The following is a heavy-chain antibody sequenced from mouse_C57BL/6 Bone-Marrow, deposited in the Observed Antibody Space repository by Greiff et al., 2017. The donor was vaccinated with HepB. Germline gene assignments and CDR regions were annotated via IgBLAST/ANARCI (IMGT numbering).Heavy chain of an antibody. J-gene: IGHJ3*01. D-gene: IGHD2-4*01. CDR2: IDPSDSYT. CDR3: ATLGYDYVFAY. CDR1: GYTFTSYW. Sequence: QVQLQQSGAELVMPGASVKLSCKASGYTFTSYWMHWVKQRPGQDLEWIGEIDPSDSYTNYNQKFKGKSTLTVDKTSSTAYMQLSSLTSEDSAVYYCATLGYDYVFAYWGQGTLVTVSA. V-gene: IGHV1-69*01.